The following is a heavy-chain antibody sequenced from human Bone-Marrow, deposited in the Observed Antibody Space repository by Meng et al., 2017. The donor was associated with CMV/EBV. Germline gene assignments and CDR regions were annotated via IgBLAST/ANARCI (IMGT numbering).Heavy chain of an antibody. D-gene: IGHD3-16*01. V-gene: IGHV1-8*03. CDR2: MNPNSGNT. CDR1: GYTFTSYD. J-gene: IGHJ5*02. CDR3: ARGPAGVDTIGGWFDP. Sequence: ASVKVSCKASGYTFTSYDIHWVRQATGQGLEWMGWMNPNSGNTGYAQKFQGRVTITRNTSISTAYMELSSLRPEDTAVYYCARGPAGVDTIGGWFDPWGQGTLVTVSS.